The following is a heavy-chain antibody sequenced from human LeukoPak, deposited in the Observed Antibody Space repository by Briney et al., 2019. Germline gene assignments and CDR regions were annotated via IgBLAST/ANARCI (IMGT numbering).Heavy chain of an antibody. D-gene: IGHD2-8*01. V-gene: IGHV3-30*03. J-gene: IGHJ5*02. CDR1: GFTFSSYG. Sequence: GGSLRLSCAASGFTFSSYGMHWVRQAPGKGLEWVAVISYDGSNKYYADSVKGRFTISRDNSKNTLYLQMNSLRAEDTAVYYCARDMLRMNWFDPWGQGTLVTVSS. CDR3: ARDMLRMNWFDP. CDR2: ISYDGSNK.